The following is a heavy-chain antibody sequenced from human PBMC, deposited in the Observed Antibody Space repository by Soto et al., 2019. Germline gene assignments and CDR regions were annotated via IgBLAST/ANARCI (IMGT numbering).Heavy chain of an antibody. Sequence: EVQLVESGGGLVQPGRSLRLSCAASGFTFDDYAMHWVRQAPGKGLEWVSGISWNSGSIGYADSVKGRFTISRDNAKNSLYLQMNSLRAEDTASYYCAKGTWGDIWGQGTMVTVSS. D-gene: IGHD3-16*01. CDR2: ISWNSGSI. V-gene: IGHV3-9*01. J-gene: IGHJ3*02. CDR1: GFTFDDYA. CDR3: AKGTWGDI.